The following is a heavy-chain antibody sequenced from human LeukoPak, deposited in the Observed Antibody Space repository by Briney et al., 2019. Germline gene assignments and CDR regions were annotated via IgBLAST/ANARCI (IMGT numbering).Heavy chain of an antibody. V-gene: IGHV3-23*01. J-gene: IGHJ4*02. CDR2: ISDSGDDT. Sequence: PGGSLTLSCAGSGFTFSSYAMSWVRQAPGQGLEWVSTISDSGDDTSYADSVRGRFTISRDNSRNTLYLQMISLRPEDTAVYYCAKETTIVKYWTNGVCTPFDYWGQGTLVTLSS. CDR3: AKETTIVKYWTNGVCTPFDY. D-gene: IGHD2-8*01. CDR1: GFTFSSYA.